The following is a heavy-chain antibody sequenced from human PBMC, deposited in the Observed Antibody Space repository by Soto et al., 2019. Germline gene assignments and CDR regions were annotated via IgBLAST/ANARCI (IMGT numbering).Heavy chain of an antibody. CDR2: ITGSGTNT. J-gene: IGHJ6*02. CDR1: GFTISSYT. V-gene: IGHV3-23*01. CDR3: AKDDPGDLYPYYGLDV. D-gene: IGHD2-21*02. Sequence: GSLRLSCAASGFTISSYTRTWVRQASGKGLEWVSAITGSGTNTYYADSVKGRFTISKDKSTNTQFLQMSSLRAEDTAIYYCAKDDPGDLYPYYGLDVWGQGTXVTVSS.